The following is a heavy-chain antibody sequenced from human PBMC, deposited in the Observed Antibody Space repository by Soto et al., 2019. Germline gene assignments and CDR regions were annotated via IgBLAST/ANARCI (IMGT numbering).Heavy chain of an antibody. Sequence: EVPLVESGGGLVQPGGSLRLSCAASGFTFSSYWMHWVRQAPGKGLVWVSRINSDGSSTSYADSVKGRFTISRDNAKNTLYLQMNSLRAEDTAVYYCARELVTMVRGPEVYYDYYGMDVWGQGTTVTVSS. J-gene: IGHJ6*02. CDR3: ARELVTMVRGPEVYYDYYGMDV. V-gene: IGHV3-74*01. CDR2: INSDGSST. CDR1: GFTFSSYW. D-gene: IGHD3-10*01.